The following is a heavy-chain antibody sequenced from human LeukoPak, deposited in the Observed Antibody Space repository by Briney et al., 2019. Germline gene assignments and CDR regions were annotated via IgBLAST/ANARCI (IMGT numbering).Heavy chain of an antibody. J-gene: IGHJ4*02. CDR1: GYTFTSYD. CDR2: INPSGGST. CDR3: AREIITMVRGSPEGLGY. Sequence: ASVKVSCKASGYTFTSYDINWVRQAPGQGLEWMGIINPSGGSTSYAQKFQGRVTMTRDTSTSTVYMELSSLRSEDTAVYYCAREIITMVRGSPEGLGYWGQGTLVTVSS. V-gene: IGHV1-46*01. D-gene: IGHD3-10*01.